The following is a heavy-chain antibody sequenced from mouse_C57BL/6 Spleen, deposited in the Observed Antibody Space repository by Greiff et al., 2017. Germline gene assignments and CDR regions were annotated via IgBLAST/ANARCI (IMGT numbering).Heavy chain of an antibody. V-gene: IGHV5-9-1*02. CDR1: GFTFSSYA. CDR3: TREYDYDDYYAMDY. J-gene: IGHJ2*01. CDR2: ISSGGDYI. Sequence: EVMLVESGEGLVKPGGSLKLSCAASGFTFSSYAMSWVRQTPEKRLEWVAYISSGGDYIYYADTVKGRFTISRDNARNTLYLQMSSLKSEDTAMYYCTREYDYDDYYAMDYWGQGTTLTVSS. D-gene: IGHD2-4*01.